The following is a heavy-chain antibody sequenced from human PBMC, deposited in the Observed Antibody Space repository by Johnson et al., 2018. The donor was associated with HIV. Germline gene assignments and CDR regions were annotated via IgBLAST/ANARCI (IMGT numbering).Heavy chain of an antibody. Sequence: QVQLVESGGGVVQPGRSLRLSCAASGFTFSSYGMHWVRQAPGKGLEWVAVISYDGSNKYYADSVKGRFTISRDNSKNTLYLQMNSLRAEDTAVYYCAKDRGLSAFDSWGQGTMVNVSS. V-gene: IGHV3-30*18. D-gene: IGHD3-10*01. CDR1: GFTFSSYG. CDR2: ISYDGSNK. CDR3: AKDRGLSAFDS. J-gene: IGHJ3*02.